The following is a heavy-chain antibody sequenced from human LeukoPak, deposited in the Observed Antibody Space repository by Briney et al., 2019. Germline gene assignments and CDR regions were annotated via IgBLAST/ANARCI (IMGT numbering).Heavy chain of an antibody. V-gene: IGHV1-2*02. Sequence: ASLKVSCKASGYTFTGYYMHWVRQAPGQGLEWMGWINPNSGGTNYAQKFQGRVTMTRDTSISTAYMELRRLRSDDTAVYYCARDHELGFLEWLLHPANWFDPWGQGTLVTVSS. D-gene: IGHD3-3*01. CDR2: INPNSGGT. J-gene: IGHJ5*02. CDR3: ARDHELGFLEWLLHPANWFDP. CDR1: GYTFTGYY.